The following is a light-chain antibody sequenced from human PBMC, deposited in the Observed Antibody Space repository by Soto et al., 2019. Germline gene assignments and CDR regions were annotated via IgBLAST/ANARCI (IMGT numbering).Light chain of an antibody. Sequence: DMQMTQSPSSLSASVGDRVTITCRASQAIRNDLAWYQQKPGRAPKRLIYGSSSLQSGVPSRFSGSGSGTEFTLTISSLQPEDFGTYYCLQHNLFPRTFGQGTKVDIK. J-gene: IGKJ1*01. CDR3: LQHNLFPRT. V-gene: IGKV1-17*01. CDR2: GSS. CDR1: QAIRND.